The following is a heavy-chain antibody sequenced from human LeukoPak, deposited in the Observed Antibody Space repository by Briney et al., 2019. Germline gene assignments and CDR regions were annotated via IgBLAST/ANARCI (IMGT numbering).Heavy chain of an antibody. J-gene: IGHJ6*02. D-gene: IGHD1-1*01. Sequence: KPSETLSLTCAVYGGSFSGNYWSWIRQPPGKGLEWIGEINHSGSTNHNPSLKSRVTISVDTSKNQFSLKLSSVTAADTAVYYCARGTGTPVYYQYGLDVWGQGTTVTVSS. CDR3: ARGTGTPVYYQYGLDV. CDR1: GGSFSGNY. CDR2: INHSGST. V-gene: IGHV4-34*01.